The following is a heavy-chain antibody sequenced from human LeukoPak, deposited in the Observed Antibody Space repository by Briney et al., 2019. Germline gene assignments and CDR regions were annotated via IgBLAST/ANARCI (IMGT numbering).Heavy chain of an antibody. D-gene: IGHD3-22*01. V-gene: IGHV3-21*01. CDR1: GFTFSSYS. CDR2: ISSSSNYI. J-gene: IGHJ6*02. CDR3: ARGESSGGYGMDV. Sequence: GGSLRLSCAASGFTFSSYSMNWVRQAPGKGLEWVSSISSSSNYIYYADSVKGRFTISRDNAKNSLYQQMNSLRAEDTAVYYCARGESSGGYGMDVWGQGTTVTVSS.